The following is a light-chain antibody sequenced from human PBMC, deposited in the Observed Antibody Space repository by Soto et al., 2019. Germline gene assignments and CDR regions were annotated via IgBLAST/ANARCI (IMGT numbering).Light chain of an antibody. V-gene: IGKV3-11*01. CDR3: QQRFKWPGLT. J-gene: IGKJ4*01. Sequence: EIVLIPSPATLSLSPGARATLSCRASQSVNTFLAWYQQKPGQAPRLLISDASNRATGIPARFSGSGSGTDFTLTISSLEPEDFAVYYCQQRFKWPGLTFGGGTKVDIK. CDR1: QSVNTF. CDR2: DAS.